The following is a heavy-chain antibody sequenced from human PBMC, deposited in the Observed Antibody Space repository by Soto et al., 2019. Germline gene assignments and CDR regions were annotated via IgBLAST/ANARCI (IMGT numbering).Heavy chain of an antibody. V-gene: IGHV1-69*13. CDR1: GGTFSSYA. CDR2: IIPIFGTA. D-gene: IGHD4-17*01. J-gene: IGHJ4*02. CDR3: ARLGDYPPYFDY. Sequence: GASVKVSCKASGGTFSSYAISWVRQAPGQGLEWMGGIIPIFGTANYAQKFQGRVTITADESTSTAYMELSSLRSEDTAVYYCARLGDYPPYFDYWGQGTLVTVSS.